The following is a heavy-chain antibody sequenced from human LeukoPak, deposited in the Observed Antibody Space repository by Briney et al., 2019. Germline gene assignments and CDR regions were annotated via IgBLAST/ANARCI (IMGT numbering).Heavy chain of an antibody. Sequence: GGSLRLSCAASGFTFSSYSMNWVRQAPGKGLEWVSSISSSSSYIYYADSVKGRFTISRDNAKNSPYLQMNSLRAEDTAVYYCASVAARGSYYFDYWGQGTLVTVSS. J-gene: IGHJ4*02. CDR2: ISSSSSYI. D-gene: IGHD6-6*01. CDR3: ASVAARGSYYFDY. CDR1: GFTFSSYS. V-gene: IGHV3-21*01.